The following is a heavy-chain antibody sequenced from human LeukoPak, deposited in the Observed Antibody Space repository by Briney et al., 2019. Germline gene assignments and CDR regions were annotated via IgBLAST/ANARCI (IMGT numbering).Heavy chain of an antibody. D-gene: IGHD3-9*01. Sequence: TGGSLRLSCAASEFTFSNAWMSLVRQAPGKGLEWVGRIKSKTDGGTTDYAAPVKGRFTVSRDDSKNTVYLQMNSLKTEDTGDYYCTTGRYPPRYWGQGTLVTVSS. V-gene: IGHV3-15*01. CDR1: EFTFSNAW. CDR2: IKSKTDGGTT. CDR3: TTGRYPPRY. J-gene: IGHJ4*02.